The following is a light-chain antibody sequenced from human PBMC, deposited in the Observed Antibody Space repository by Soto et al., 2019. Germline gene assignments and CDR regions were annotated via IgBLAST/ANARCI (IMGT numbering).Light chain of an antibody. CDR1: QSVSSN. V-gene: IGKV3-15*01. J-gene: IGKJ1*01. Sequence: EIVMTQSPATLSVSPGERATLSCRASQSVSSNLAWYQQKPGQAPRLLIYGASTRATGIPARFSGSGSGTEFTLTISSLQSEDFAVYYCQQYNKWPRWTFGQGTKVDIK. CDR3: QQYNKWPRWT. CDR2: GAS.